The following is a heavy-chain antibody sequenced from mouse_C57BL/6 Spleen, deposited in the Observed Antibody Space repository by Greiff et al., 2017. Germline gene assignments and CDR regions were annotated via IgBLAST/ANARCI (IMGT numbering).Heavy chain of an antibody. CDR2: IYPGDGDT. J-gene: IGHJ2*01. CDR1: GYAFSSSW. D-gene: IGHD1-1*01. V-gene: IGHV1-82*01. Sequence: QVQLQQSGPELVKPGASVKISCKASGYAFSSSWMNWVKQRPGKGLEWIGRIYPGDGDTNYNGKFKGKATLTADKSSSTAYMQLSSLTSEDSAVYFCAREGITTVAYCDYWGQGTTRTVSS. CDR3: AREGITTVAYCDY.